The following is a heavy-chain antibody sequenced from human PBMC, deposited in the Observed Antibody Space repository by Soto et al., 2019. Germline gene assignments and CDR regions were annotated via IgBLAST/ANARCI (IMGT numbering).Heavy chain of an antibody. D-gene: IGHD3-3*01. J-gene: IGHJ4*02. CDR1: GYTFTSYG. CDR3: ARDSRADTIFGVVIISDY. Sequence: ASVKVSCKASGYTFTSYGISWVRQAPGQGLEWMGWISAYNGNTNYAQKLQGRVTMTTDTSTSTAYMELRSLRSDDTAVYYCARDSRADTIFGVVIISDYWGQGTLVTVSS. CDR2: ISAYNGNT. V-gene: IGHV1-18*01.